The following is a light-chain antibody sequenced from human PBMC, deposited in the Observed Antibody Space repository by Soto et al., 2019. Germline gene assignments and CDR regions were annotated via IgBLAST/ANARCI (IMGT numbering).Light chain of an antibody. CDR2: EVS. Sequence: QSVLTQPASVSGSPGQSITISCTGTSSDVGGYNSVSWYQQHPGKAPKLMIYEVSNRPSGVSNRVSGSKSGNTASLTISGLQAEDEADYYCSSYTTSSTLLYVFGTGTKLTVL. CDR1: SSDVGGYNS. J-gene: IGLJ1*01. CDR3: SSYTTSSTLLYV. V-gene: IGLV2-14*01.